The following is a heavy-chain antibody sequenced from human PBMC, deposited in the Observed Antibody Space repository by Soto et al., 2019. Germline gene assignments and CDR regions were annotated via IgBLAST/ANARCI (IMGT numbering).Heavy chain of an antibody. J-gene: IGHJ6*02. Sequence: LSLTCAVYGGSFSGYYWSWIRQPPWKGLEWIGEINHSGSTNYNPSLKSRVTISVDTSKNQFSLKLSSVTAADTAVYYCARLTYCYYGMDVWGQGTTVTVYS. V-gene: IGHV4-34*01. CDR1: GGSFSGYY. CDR3: ARLTYCYYGMDV. CDR2: INHSGST.